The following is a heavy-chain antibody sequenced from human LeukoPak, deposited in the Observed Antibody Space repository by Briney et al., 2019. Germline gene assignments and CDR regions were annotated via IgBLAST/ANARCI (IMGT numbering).Heavy chain of an antibody. CDR3: AKRAAYFCSSTSCYLFYFDY. Sequence: GGTLRLSCAASGFTFSSYGMSWVRQAPGKGLEGVSAISGSGGSTYYADSVKGRFTISRDNSKNTLYLQMNSLRAEDTAVYYCAKRAAYFCSSTSCYLFYFDYWGQGTLVTVSS. CDR2: ISGSGGST. D-gene: IGHD2-2*01. CDR1: GFTFSSYG. V-gene: IGHV3-23*01. J-gene: IGHJ4*02.